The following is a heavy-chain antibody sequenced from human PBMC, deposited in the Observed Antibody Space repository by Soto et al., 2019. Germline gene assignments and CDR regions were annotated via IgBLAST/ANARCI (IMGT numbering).Heavy chain of an antibody. V-gene: IGHV4-59*01. CDR2: IYYSGST. CDR1: GGSISSYY. J-gene: IGHJ3*02. D-gene: IGHD3-3*01. Sequence: SETLSLTCTVSGGSISSYYWSWIRQPPGKGLEWIGYIYYSGSTNYNPSLKSRVTISVDTSKNQFSLKLSSVTAADTAVYYCATKMGYDFWSNSHDAFDIWGQGTMVTVSS. CDR3: ATKMGYDFWSNSHDAFDI.